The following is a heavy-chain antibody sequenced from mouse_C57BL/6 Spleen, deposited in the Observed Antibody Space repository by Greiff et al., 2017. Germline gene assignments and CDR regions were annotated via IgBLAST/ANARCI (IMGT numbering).Heavy chain of an antibody. CDR2: IDPSDSYT. Sequence: QVQLQQPGAELVRPGTSVKLSCKASGYTFTSYWMHWVKQRPGQGLEWIGVIDPSDSYTNYNQKFKGKATLTVDTSSSTAYMQLSSLTSEDSAVYYCARFEALYSNYSDYWGQSTTLTVSS. J-gene: IGHJ2*01. CDR1: GYTFTSYW. CDR3: ARFEALYSNYSDY. D-gene: IGHD2-5*01. V-gene: IGHV1-59*01.